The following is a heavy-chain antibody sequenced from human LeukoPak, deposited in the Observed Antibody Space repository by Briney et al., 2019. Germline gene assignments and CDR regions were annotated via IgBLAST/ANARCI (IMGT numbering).Heavy chain of an antibody. V-gene: IGHV1-2*02. Sequence: ASVKVSCTASGYTFTGYYMHWVRQAPGQGLEWMGWINPNSGDTNYAQKFQDRVTMTRDTSISTAYMEMSRLRFDDTAVYYCARGSLRYFDYWGQGTLVTVSS. CDR1: GYTFTGYY. CDR2: INPNSGDT. CDR3: ARGSLRYFDY. J-gene: IGHJ4*02. D-gene: IGHD3-10*01.